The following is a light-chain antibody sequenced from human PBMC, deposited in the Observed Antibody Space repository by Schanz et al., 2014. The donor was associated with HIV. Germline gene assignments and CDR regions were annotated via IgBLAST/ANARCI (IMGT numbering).Light chain of an antibody. V-gene: IGLV2-14*01. CDR2: DVS. CDR3: SSHAGSDNLGI. CDR1: SSDIGAYNY. J-gene: IGLJ2*01. Sequence: QSALIQPASVSGSPGQSITISCTGTSSDIGAYNYVSWYQQHAGKAPKLMIFDVSNRPSGVSYRFSGSKSGNTASLTISGLQAEDEADYYCSSHAGSDNLGIFGGGTKLTVL.